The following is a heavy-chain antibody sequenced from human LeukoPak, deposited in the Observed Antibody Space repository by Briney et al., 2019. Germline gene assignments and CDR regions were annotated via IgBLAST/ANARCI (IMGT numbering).Heavy chain of an antibody. Sequence: PSETLSLTCTVSGGSISSYYWSWIRQPPGKGLEWIGYIYYSGSTNYNPSLKSRVTISVDTSKNQFSLKLSSVTAADTAVYYCARDLTYYYASSGYGAFDIWGQGTMVTVSS. J-gene: IGHJ3*02. CDR2: IYYSGST. CDR3: ARDLTYYYASSGYGAFDI. V-gene: IGHV4-59*12. CDR1: GGSISSYY. D-gene: IGHD3-22*01.